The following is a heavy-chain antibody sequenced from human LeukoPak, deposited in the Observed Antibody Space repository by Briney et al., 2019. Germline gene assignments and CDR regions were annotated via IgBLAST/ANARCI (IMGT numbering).Heavy chain of an antibody. Sequence: SETLSLTCTVSGGCISSYYWGWIRQPPGKALEWIGSVYYSGTTSYNPSLKSRVTISVDMSKNHFSLRLRSVTAADTAMYYCARGTLYRGWSYYLDFWGQGSQVTVSS. J-gene: IGHJ4*02. V-gene: IGHV4-39*07. CDR3: ARGTLYRGWSYYLDF. D-gene: IGHD6-19*01. CDR2: VYYSGTT. CDR1: GGCISSYY.